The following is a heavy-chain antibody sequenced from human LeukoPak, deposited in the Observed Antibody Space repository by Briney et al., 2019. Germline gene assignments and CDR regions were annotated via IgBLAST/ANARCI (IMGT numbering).Heavy chain of an antibody. Sequence: PSETLSLTCTVSGGSISSHYWSWIRQPPGKGLEWIGYIYSSGTTKYNPSLKRRVTISVDTSKNQFSLTLSSVTAADTAVYYCARDSGYLIDYWGQGTLVTVSS. CDR1: GGSISSHY. CDR3: ARDSGYLIDY. CDR2: IYSSGTT. V-gene: IGHV4-59*11. D-gene: IGHD3-22*01. J-gene: IGHJ4*02.